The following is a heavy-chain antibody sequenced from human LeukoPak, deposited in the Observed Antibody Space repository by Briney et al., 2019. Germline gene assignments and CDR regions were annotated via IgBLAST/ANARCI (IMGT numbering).Heavy chain of an antibody. CDR2: ISSSSSYI. J-gene: IGHJ6*02. V-gene: IGHV3-21*01. Sequence: GGSPRLSCAGSGFTFSSYSMNWVRQAPGKGLEWVSSISSSSSYIYYADSVKGRFTISRDNAKNSLYLQMNSLRAEDTAVYYCAGLKYSNYELYYGMDVWGQGTTVTVSS. CDR3: AGLKYSNYELYYGMDV. CDR1: GFTFSSYS. D-gene: IGHD4-4*01.